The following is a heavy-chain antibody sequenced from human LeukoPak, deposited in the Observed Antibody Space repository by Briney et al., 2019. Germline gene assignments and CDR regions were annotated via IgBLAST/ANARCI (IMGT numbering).Heavy chain of an antibody. V-gene: IGHV1-46*01. D-gene: IGHD6-19*01. J-gene: IGHJ4*02. CDR2: MNPGGGST. CDR1: GYTFTSYY. CDR3: AREKAVAGEGFDY. Sequence: GASVKVSCKASGYTFTSYYMHWVRQAPGQGLEWMGIMNPGGGSTSYAQKFQGRVTMTRDTSTSTVCMELSSLRSEDTAVYYCAREKAVAGEGFDYWGQGTLVTVSS.